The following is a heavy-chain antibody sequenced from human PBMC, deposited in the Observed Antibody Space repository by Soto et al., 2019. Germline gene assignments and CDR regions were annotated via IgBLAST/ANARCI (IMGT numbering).Heavy chain of an antibody. Sequence: QALLEQSGAEMKKPGSSVTVSCKASRGTFNSYAISWVRQAPGQGLEWMGGIIPIFGLTNYAQKFQGRVTPTADKVTDTAYMELSGLTSGDTAVYFCARDGVALYAGECSFNAFDLWGRGTSVTVSS. V-gene: IGHV1-69*17. D-gene: IGHD3-10*01. CDR1: RGTFNSYA. CDR3: ARDGVALYAGECSFNAFDL. J-gene: IGHJ3*01. CDR2: IIPIFGLT.